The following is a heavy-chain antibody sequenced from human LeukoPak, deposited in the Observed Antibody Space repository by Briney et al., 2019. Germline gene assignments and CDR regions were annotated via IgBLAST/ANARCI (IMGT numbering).Heavy chain of an antibody. CDR3: AKDRSPTGSYYGMDV. V-gene: IGHV3-30*18. Sequence: GGSLRLSCAASGFTFSYYAMRWVRQAPGKGLEWVAVISNDGSKKFYIDSVKGRFTVSSDKSTDTLYLQMNSLRTEDTAVYYCAKDRSPTGSYYGMDVWGQGTTVIVSS. D-gene: IGHD1-1*01. CDR1: GFTFSYYA. CDR2: ISNDGSKK. J-gene: IGHJ6*02.